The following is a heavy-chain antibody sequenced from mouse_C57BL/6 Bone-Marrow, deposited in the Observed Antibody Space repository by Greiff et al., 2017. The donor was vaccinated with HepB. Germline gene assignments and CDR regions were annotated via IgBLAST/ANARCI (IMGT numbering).Heavy chain of an antibody. CDR1: GYTFTRYW. V-gene: IGHV1-55*01. D-gene: IGHD1-1*01. CDR2: IYPGSGST. Sequence: VQLQQSGAELVKPGASVKMSCKASGYTFTRYWITWVKQRPGQGLEWIGDIYPGSGSTNYNEKFKGKATLTVDTSSSTAYMRLSYLTSEDSAVYYCARETTVVATGYWGQGTTLTVSS. CDR3: ARETTVVATGY. J-gene: IGHJ2*01.